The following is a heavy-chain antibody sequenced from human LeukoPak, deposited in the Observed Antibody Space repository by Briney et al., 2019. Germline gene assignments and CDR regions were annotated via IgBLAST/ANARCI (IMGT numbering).Heavy chain of an antibody. J-gene: IGHJ4*02. Sequence: GGSLRLSCAASGLTFSSHWMHWVRQAPGKGLVWVSRITNDGSSTTYADSVKGRFTISRDNAKNSLYLQMNSLRAEDTAVYYCARGRTYSSSWPFDYWGQGTLVTVSS. D-gene: IGHD6-13*01. CDR3: ARGRTYSSSWPFDY. CDR2: ITNDGSST. V-gene: IGHV3-74*01. CDR1: GLTFSSHW.